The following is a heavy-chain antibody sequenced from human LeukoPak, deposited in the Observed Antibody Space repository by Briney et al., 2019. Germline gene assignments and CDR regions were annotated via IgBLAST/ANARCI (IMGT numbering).Heavy chain of an antibody. CDR1: AGSISSGNYY. CDR3: AREPRLLRNWFDP. Sequence: SQTLSLTCTVSAGSISSGNYYWSWIRQPAGKGLEWIGRIYTSGSTNYNPSLKSRVTISVDTSKNRFSLKLSSVTAADTAVYYCAREPRLLRNWFDPWGQRTLVTVSS. J-gene: IGHJ5*02. D-gene: IGHD2-15*01. V-gene: IGHV4-61*02. CDR2: IYTSGST.